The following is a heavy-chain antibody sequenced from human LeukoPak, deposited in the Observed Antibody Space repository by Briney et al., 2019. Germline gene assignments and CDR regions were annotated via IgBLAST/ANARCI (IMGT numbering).Heavy chain of an antibody. J-gene: IGHJ4*02. CDR2: ISYDGSNK. V-gene: IGHV3-30*18. Sequence: PGRSLRLSCAASGFTFSSYGMHWVRQAPGMGLEWVAVISYDGSNKYYADSVKGRFTISRDNSKNTLYLQMNSLRAEDTAVYYCAKDGSSSSFDYWGQGTLVTVSS. CDR3: AKDGSSSSFDY. D-gene: IGHD6-13*01. CDR1: GFTFSSYG.